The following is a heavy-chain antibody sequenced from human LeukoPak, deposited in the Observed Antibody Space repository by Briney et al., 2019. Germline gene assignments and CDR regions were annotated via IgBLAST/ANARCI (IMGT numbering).Heavy chain of an antibody. CDR2: ISAYNGNT. J-gene: IGHJ5*02. V-gene: IGHV1-18*01. CDR1: GYTFTSYG. CDR3: ARDAVRSEGEYNWFDP. Sequence: ASVKVSCKASGYTFTSYGISWVRQAPGQGLEWMGWISAYNGNTNYAQKLQGRVTMTTDTSTSTAYVELRSLRSDDTAVYYCARDAVRSEGEYNWFDPWGQGTLVTVSS. D-gene: IGHD3-3*01.